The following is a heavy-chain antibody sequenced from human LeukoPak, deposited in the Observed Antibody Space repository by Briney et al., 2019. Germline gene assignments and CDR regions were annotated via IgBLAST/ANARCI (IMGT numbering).Heavy chain of an antibody. CDR3: AKARYSSSWYYFDY. Sequence: PGGSLRLTCAASGFTFSSYGMHWVRQAPGKGLEWVAVISYDGSNKYYADSEKGRFTISRDNSKNTLYLQMNRLRAEDTAVYYCAKARYSSSWYYFDYWGQGTLVTVSS. D-gene: IGHD6-13*01. V-gene: IGHV3-30*18. J-gene: IGHJ4*02. CDR2: ISYDGSNK. CDR1: GFTFSSYG.